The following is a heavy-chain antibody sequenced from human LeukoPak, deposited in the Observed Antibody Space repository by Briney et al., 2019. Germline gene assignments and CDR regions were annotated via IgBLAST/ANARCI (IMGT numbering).Heavy chain of an antibody. V-gene: IGHV4-61*02. CDR2: IYTSGST. Sequence: NSSETLSLTCTVSGGSISSGSYYWSWIRQPAGKGLEWIGRIYTSGSTNYNPSLKSRVTISVDTSKNQFSLKLSSVTAADTAMYYCARGPPLYCSSTSCYGGPYWYFDLWGRGTLVTVSS. CDR3: ARGPPLYCSSTSCYGGPYWYFDL. J-gene: IGHJ2*01. D-gene: IGHD2-2*01. CDR1: GGSISSGSYY.